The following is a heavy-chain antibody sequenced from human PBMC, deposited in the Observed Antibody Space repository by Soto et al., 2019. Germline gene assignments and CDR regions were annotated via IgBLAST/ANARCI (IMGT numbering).Heavy chain of an antibody. V-gene: IGHV4-34*01. CDR2: INHSGST. D-gene: IGHD6-13*01. Sequence: SETLSLTCAVYGGSFIGYYWSWIRQPPGKGLEWIGEINHSGSTNYNPSLKSRVTISVDTSKNQFSLKLSSVTAADTAVYYCASGYSSSWDPFDYWGQGTLVTVS. CDR1: GGSFIGYY. J-gene: IGHJ4*02. CDR3: ASGYSSSWDPFDY.